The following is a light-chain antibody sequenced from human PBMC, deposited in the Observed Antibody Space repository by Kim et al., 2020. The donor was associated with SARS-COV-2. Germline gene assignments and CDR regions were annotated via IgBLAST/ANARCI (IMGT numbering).Light chain of an antibody. V-gene: IGKV1-5*03. Sequence: DIQMTQSPSTLSASVGDRVTITCRASQSISTWLAWYQQKPGKAPKLLNYKTSSLQSGVPSRFSGSGSGTEFTLTVSSLQPDDLATYYCQQYNSYPWTFGQGTKVEIK. CDR2: KTS. CDR1: QSISTW. J-gene: IGKJ1*01. CDR3: QQYNSYPWT.